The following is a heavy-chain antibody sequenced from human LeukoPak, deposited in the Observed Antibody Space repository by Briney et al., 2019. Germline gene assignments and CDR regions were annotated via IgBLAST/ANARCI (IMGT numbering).Heavy chain of an antibody. CDR1: GYTFTGYA. CDR3: ARGLSGYYYDSSGYPL. J-gene: IGHJ4*02. V-gene: IGHV7-4-1*02. CDR2: INTNTGNP. D-gene: IGHD3-22*01. Sequence: ASVKVSCKASGYTFTGYAMNWVRQAPGQGLEWMGWINTNTGNPTYAQGFTGRFVFSLDTSVSTAYLQISGLKAEDTAVYYCARGLSGYYYDSSGYPLWGQGTLVTVSS.